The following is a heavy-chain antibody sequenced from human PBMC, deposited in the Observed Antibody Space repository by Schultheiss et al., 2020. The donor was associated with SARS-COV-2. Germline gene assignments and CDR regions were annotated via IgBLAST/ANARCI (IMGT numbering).Heavy chain of an antibody. V-gene: IGHV3-30*03. J-gene: IGHJ4*02. CDR1: GFTFSSYG. CDR3: AREYFEDHHKKQIDY. Sequence: GGSLRLSCAASGFTFSSYGMHWVRQAPGKGLEWVAVISYDGSNKYYADSVKGRFTISRDNSKNTLYLQMNSLRADDTAVYYCAREYFEDHHKKQIDYWGQGTLVTVSS. CDR2: ISYDGSNK. D-gene: IGHD3-9*01.